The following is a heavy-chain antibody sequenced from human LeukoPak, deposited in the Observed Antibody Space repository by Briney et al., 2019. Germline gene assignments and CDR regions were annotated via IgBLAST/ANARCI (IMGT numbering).Heavy chain of an antibody. CDR2: ISSSGDTI. CDR1: GFTFSSYE. D-gene: IGHD4-11*01. CDR3: ARAPGLHRSTWSYYYIDV. Sequence: GGSLRLSCVASGFTFSSYEMNWVRQAPGKVLEWISYISSSGDTIYYADSVKGRFTISRDNAEKSLYLQMNSLRAEDTAVYYCARAPGLHRSTWSYYYIDVWGKGTTITISS. J-gene: IGHJ6*03. V-gene: IGHV3-48*03.